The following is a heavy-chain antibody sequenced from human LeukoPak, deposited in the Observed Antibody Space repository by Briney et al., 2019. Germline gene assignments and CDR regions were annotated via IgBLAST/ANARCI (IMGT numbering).Heavy chain of an antibody. CDR3: ARETGYPYYFDY. D-gene: IGHD3-16*02. J-gene: IGHJ4*02. Sequence: GGSLRLSCAASGFTFSSYWMSWVRQAPGKGLEWVANIKQDGSEKYYVDSVKGRFTISRDNAKNSLYLQMNSLRAKDAAVYYCARETGYPYYFDYWGQGTLVTVSS. CDR2: IKQDGSEK. V-gene: IGHV3-7*01. CDR1: GFTFSSYW.